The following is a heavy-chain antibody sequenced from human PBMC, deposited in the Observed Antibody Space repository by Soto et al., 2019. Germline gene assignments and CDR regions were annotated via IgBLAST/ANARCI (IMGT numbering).Heavy chain of an antibody. CDR1: GYTLTELS. J-gene: IGHJ4*02. CDR3: ATDLYDSSGYHLDY. V-gene: IGHV1-24*01. D-gene: IGHD3-22*01. Sequence: VKVSCKVSGYTLTELSMHWVRQAPGKGLEWMGGFDPEDGETIYAQKFQGRVTMTEDTSTDTAYMELSSLRSEDTAVYYCATDLYDSSGYHLDYWGQGTLVTVSS. CDR2: FDPEDGET.